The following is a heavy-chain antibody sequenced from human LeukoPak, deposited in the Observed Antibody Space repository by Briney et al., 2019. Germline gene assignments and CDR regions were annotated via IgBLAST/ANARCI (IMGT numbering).Heavy chain of an antibody. CDR3: ARRDYLDV. Sequence: PGGSLRLSCSASGFIFRSYSMNWVRQTPGKGLEWISYSGSSNTIYYADSVKGRFTISRDNGKNTLYLQMNSLGAEDTAVYFCARRDYLDVWGKGTTVIVSS. D-gene: IGHD3-22*01. CDR2: SGSSNTI. V-gene: IGHV3-48*01. J-gene: IGHJ6*04. CDR1: GFIFRSYS.